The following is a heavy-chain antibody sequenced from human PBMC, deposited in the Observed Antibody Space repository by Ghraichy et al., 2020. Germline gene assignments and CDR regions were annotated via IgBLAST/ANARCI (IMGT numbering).Heavy chain of an antibody. CDR2: IYHSGST. CDR1: GYSISSGYY. CDR3: ARDDAHPRYFDL. V-gene: IGHV4-38-2*02. Sequence: GSLRLSCTVSGYSISSGYYWGWIRQPPGKGLEWIGSIYHSGSTYYNPSLKSRVTISVDTSKNQFSLKLSSVTAADTAVYYCARDDAHPRYFDLWGRGTLVTVSS. J-gene: IGHJ2*01.